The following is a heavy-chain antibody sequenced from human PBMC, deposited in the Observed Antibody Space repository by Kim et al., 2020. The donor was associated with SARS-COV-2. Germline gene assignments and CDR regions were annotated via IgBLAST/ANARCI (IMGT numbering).Heavy chain of an antibody. CDR3: ARGAQFDWLFPGYFDY. CDR2: IYYSGST. D-gene: IGHD3-9*01. V-gene: IGHV4-59*01. Sequence: SETLSLTCTVSGGSISSYYWSWIRQPPGKGLEWIGYIYYSGSTNYNPSLKSRVTISVDTSKNQFSLKLSSVTAADTAVYYCARGAQFDWLFPGYFDYWGQGTLVTVSS. CDR1: GGSISSYY. J-gene: IGHJ4*02.